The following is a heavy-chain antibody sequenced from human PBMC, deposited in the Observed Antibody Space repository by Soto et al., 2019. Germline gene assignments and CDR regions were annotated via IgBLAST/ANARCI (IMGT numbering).Heavy chain of an antibody. CDR1: GGSISSGGYY. J-gene: IGHJ5*02. CDR2: IYYSGST. V-gene: IGHV4-31*02. D-gene: IGHD3-16*02. CDR3: ARALGGVIMRPNNWFDP. Sequence: LCGGSISSGGYYWSWIRQHPGKGLEWIGYIYYSGSTYYNPSLKSRVTISVDTSKNQFSLKLSSVTAADTAVYYCARALGGVIMRPNNWFDPWGQGTLVTVSS.